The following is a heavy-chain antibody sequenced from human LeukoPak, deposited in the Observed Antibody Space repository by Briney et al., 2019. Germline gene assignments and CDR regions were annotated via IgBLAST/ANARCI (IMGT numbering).Heavy chain of an antibody. CDR2: IYYSGST. CDR1: GGSISSSSYY. D-gene: IGHD5-12*01. J-gene: IGHJ4*02. CDR3: ARDRRYSGYDGLDY. V-gene: IGHV4-39*07. Sequence: KSSETLSLTCTVSGGSISSSSYYCGWIRQPPGKGLEWIGSIYYSGSTYYNPSLKSRVTISVDTSKNQLSLKLTSVTAADTAVYYCARDRRYSGYDGLDYWGQGTPVTVSA.